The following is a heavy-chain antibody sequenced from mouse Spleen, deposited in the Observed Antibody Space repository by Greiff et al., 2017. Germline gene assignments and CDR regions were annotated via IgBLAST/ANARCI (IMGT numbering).Heavy chain of an antibody. Sequence: QVQLQQSGAELVKPGASVKMSCKASGYTFTSYWMHWVKQRPGQGLEWIGVIDPSDSYTSYNQKFKGKATLTVDTSSSTAYMQLSSLTSEDSAVYYCTRDPSYAMDYWGQGTSVTVSS. CDR3: TRDPSYAMDY. CDR2: IDPSDSYT. J-gene: IGHJ4*01. V-gene: IGHV1S127*01. CDR1: GYTFTSYW.